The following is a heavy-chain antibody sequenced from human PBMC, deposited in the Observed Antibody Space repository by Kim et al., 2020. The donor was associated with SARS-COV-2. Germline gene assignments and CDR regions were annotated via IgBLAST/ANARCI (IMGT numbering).Heavy chain of an antibody. CDR3: ARANYDILTGQRNWYFDL. V-gene: IGHV5-51*01. CDR2: IYPGDSDT. CDR1: GYSFTSYW. Sequence: GESLKISCKGSGYSFTSYWIGWVRQMPGKGLEWMGIIYPGDSDTRYSPSFQGQVTISADKSISTAYLQWSSLKASDTAMYYCARANYDILTGQRNWYFDLWGRGTLVTVSS. J-gene: IGHJ2*01. D-gene: IGHD3-9*01.